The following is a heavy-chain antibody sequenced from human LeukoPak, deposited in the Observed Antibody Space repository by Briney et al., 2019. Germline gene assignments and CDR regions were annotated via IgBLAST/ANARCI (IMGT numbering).Heavy chain of an antibody. CDR2: MYYSGST. J-gene: IGHJ3*02. CDR1: GGSIRGSY. D-gene: IGHD6-13*01. V-gene: IGHV4-59*01. Sequence: SETLSLTCTVSGGSIRGSYWSWIRQPPGKGLEWIGYMYYSGSTNYNPSLMSRVTMSVDTSKNQFSLKLNSVIAADTAVYYCARAFSNWYYVFDIWGQGTMVPVSS. CDR3: ARAFSNWYYVFDI.